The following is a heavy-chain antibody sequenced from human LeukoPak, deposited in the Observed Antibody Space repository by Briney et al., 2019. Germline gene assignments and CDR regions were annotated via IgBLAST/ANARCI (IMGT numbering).Heavy chain of an antibody. V-gene: IGHV4-34*01. J-gene: IGHJ6*03. CDR3: ARGRGYCSSTSCRQKYYYYYYMDV. CDR2: INHSGST. Sequence: SETLSLTCAVYGGSFSGYYWSWIRQPPGKGLEWIGEINHSGSTNYNPSLKSRVTISVDTSKNQFSLKLSSVTAAGTAVYYCARGRGYCSSTSCRQKYYYYYYMDVWGKGTTVTVSS. D-gene: IGHD2-2*03. CDR1: GGSFSGYY.